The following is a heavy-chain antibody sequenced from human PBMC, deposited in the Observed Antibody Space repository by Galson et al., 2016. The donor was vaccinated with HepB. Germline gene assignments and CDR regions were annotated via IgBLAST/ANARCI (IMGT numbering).Heavy chain of an antibody. CDR2: ISNSNGGT. D-gene: IGHD3-10*01. V-gene: IGHV3-23*01. Sequence: SLRLSCAASGFTFNSYAMSWVRQAPGKGLEWVSSISNSNGGTHYAESVKGRFTIPRDTSKNTLSLQMNGLRAEDTAIYYCAKEVARGMVRGVISGRLYYYGLDVWGQGTTVTVSS. J-gene: IGHJ6*02. CDR3: AKEVARGMVRGVISGRLYYYGLDV. CDR1: GFTFNSYA.